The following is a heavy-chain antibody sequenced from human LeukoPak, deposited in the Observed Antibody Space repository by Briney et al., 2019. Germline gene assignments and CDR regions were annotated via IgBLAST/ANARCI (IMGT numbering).Heavy chain of an antibody. CDR1: GGSISSYY. CDR2: IYYSGST. CDR3: ARDRNGFDP. Sequence: SETLSLTCTVSGGSISSYYWSWIRQPPGKGLEWIGSIYYSGSTYYNPSLKSRVTISVDTSKNQFSLKLSSVTAADTAVYYCARDRNGFDPWGQGTLVTVSS. J-gene: IGHJ5*02. V-gene: IGHV4-39*07.